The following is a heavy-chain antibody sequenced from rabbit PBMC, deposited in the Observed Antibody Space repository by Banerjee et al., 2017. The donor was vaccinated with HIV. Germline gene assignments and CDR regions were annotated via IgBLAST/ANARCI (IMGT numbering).Heavy chain of an antibody. CDR1: RFDFSSYYY. D-gene: IGHD1-1*01. V-gene: IGHV1S43*01. J-gene: IGHJ4*01. Sequence: QSLEESGGDLVKPGASLTLTCTASRFDFSSYYYMCWVRQAPGKGLEWIACIYGGSGRTYYASWVNGRFTISSNTNQNTVSLQMTSLTTADTATYFCVTSGNYEPKLWGPGTLVTVS. CDR3: VTSGNYEPKL. CDR2: IYGGSGRT.